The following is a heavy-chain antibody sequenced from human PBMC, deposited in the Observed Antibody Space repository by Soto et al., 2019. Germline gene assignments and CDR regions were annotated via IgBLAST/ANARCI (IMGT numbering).Heavy chain of an antibody. D-gene: IGHD3-3*02. Sequence: QITLKESGPALVKPTETLTLTCSFSGFSLTPAGTNVSWFRQAPGRALEWLALIYWDDDKRYDTSLESRLSITKDTSKNHVVLTLTNMDPADTATYFCAHSPAAISYFDFWGQGTLVTVSS. J-gene: IGHJ4*02. CDR2: IYWDDDK. CDR3: AHSPAAISYFDF. V-gene: IGHV2-5*05. CDR1: GFSLTPAGTN.